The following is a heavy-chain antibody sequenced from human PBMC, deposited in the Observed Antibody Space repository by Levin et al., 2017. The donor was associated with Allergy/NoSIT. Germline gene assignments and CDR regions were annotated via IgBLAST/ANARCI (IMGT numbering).Heavy chain of an antibody. CDR3: ARRFSLLDY. CDR1: GESFGGYY. V-gene: IGHV4-34*01. CDR2: INYRGTT. J-gene: IGHJ4*02. Sequence: SETLSLTCAVSGESFGGYYWNWIRQAPGKGLEWIGEINYRGTTNYNPSLKSRVTVSVDTSKNQFSLKLSSVTAADTAIYYCARRFSLLDYWGQGALVTVSS. D-gene: IGHD3-10*01.